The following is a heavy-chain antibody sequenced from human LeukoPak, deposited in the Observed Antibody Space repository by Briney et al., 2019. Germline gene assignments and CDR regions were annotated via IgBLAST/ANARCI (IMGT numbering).Heavy chain of an antibody. J-gene: IGHJ6*02. D-gene: IGHD3-9*01. CDR3: AREGYFDWLLRANYGMDV. CDR1: GFTFSSYW. CDR2: IKQDGSEK. Sequence: PGGSLRLSCAASGFTFSSYWMSWVRQAPGKGLEWVANIKQDGSEKYYVDSVKGRFTISRDNAKNSLYLQMNSLRAEDTAVYYCAREGYFDWLLRANYGMDVWGQGTTVTVS. V-gene: IGHV3-7*01.